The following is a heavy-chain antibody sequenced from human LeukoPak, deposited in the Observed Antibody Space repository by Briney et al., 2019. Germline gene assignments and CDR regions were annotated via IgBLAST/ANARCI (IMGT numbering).Heavy chain of an antibody. Sequence: ASVKVSCKASGYTFTGYYMHWVRQAPGQGLEWMGWINPNSGGTNYAQKFQGRVTMTRDTSISTAYMELSRPRSDDTAVYYCARDPSVVVVAATQNFDYWGRGTLVTVSS. J-gene: IGHJ4*02. CDR1: GYTFTGYY. CDR3: ARDPSVVVVAATQNFDY. V-gene: IGHV1-2*02. D-gene: IGHD2-15*01. CDR2: INPNSGGT.